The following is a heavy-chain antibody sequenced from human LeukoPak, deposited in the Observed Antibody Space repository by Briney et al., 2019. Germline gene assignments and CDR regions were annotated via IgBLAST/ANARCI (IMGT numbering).Heavy chain of an antibody. Sequence: GGSLRLSCAASGFTFDDYAMHWVRHAPGKGLEWVSGISWNSGSIGYADSVKGRFTISRDNAKNSLYLQMNSLRAEDTALYYCAKGARIAAAGYYYYYGMDVWGQGTTVTVCS. CDR1: GFTFDDYA. D-gene: IGHD6-13*01. J-gene: IGHJ6*02. CDR3: AKGARIAAAGYYYYYGMDV. CDR2: ISWNSGSI. V-gene: IGHV3-9*01.